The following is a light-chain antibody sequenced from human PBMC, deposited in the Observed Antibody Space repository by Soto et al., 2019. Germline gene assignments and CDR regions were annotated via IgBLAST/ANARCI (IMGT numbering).Light chain of an antibody. CDR1: NSDVGAYNY. Sequence: QSALTQPHSVSGSPGQSVAISCTGTNSDVGAYNYVSWYQHHPGNAPKLIIHDVYKRPSGVPDRFSASKSGNTASLTISGLQIEDEADYYCCSYAGSSTSVLFGGGTKLIVL. V-gene: IGLV2-11*01. CDR3: CSYAGSSTSVL. J-gene: IGLJ2*01. CDR2: DVY.